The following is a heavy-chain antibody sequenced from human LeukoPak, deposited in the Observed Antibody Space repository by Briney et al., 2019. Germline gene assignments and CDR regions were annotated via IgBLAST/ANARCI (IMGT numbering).Heavy chain of an antibody. D-gene: IGHD3-10*01. Sequence: PSETLSLTCAVYGGSFSGYYWSWIRQPSGKGLEWIGEINHSGSTNYNPSLKSRVTISVDTSKNQFSPKLSSVTAADTAVYYCARHRVLWFGESLFDYWGQGTLVTVSS. J-gene: IGHJ4*02. V-gene: IGHV4-34*01. CDR2: INHSGST. CDR1: GGSFSGYY. CDR3: ARHRVLWFGESLFDY.